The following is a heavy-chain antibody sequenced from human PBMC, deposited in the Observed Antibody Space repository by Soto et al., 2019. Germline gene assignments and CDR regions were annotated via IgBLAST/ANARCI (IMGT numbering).Heavy chain of an antibody. CDR1: GFTFSSYG. CDR3: AREGIMDYYDSSGYYFDY. V-gene: IGHV3-33*01. Sequence: PGGSLRLSCAASGFTFSSYGMHWVRQAPGKGLEWVAVIWYDGSNKYYADSVKGRFTISRDNSKNTLYLQINSLKAEDTDVYYGAREGIMDYYDSSGYYFDYWGQGTLVTVSS. J-gene: IGHJ4*02. D-gene: IGHD3-22*01. CDR2: IWYDGSNK.